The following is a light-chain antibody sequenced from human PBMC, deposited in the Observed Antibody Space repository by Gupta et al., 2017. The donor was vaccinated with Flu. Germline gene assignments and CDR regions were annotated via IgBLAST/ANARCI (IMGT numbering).Light chain of an antibody. V-gene: IGKV3-20*01. CDR2: DAS. CDR3: QQYGSSPPNT. CDR1: QSVSSNN. J-gene: IGKJ5*01. Sequence: LSLSPGETATLSCRASQSVSSNNLAWYQQKPGQTARLLIYDASRRATGIPDRRSGSGSGTDFTLTISRLEPEDFAVYYCQQYGSSPPNTFGQGTRLE.